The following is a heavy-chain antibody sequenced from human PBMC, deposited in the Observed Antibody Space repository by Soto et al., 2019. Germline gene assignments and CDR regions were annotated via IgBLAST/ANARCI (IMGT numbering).Heavy chain of an antibody. J-gene: IGHJ4*02. V-gene: IGHV3-23*01. CDR2: ISGSGGST. CDR1: GFTFSSYA. CDR3: AKVRQLRGLVWQQLVGEFDY. D-gene: IGHD6-13*01. Sequence: GGSLRLSCAASGFTFSSYAMSWVRQAPGKGLEWVSAISGSGGSTYYADSVKGRFTISRDNSKNTLYLQMNSLRAEDTAVYYCAKVRQLRGLVWQQLVGEFDYWGQGTLVTVSS.